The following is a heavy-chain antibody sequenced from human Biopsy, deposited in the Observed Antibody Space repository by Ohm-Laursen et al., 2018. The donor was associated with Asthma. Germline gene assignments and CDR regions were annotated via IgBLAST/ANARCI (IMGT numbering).Heavy chain of an antibody. Sequence: SLRLSCTASGFVFSQCGMHWVRQGPGKGLEWVALVSSDGHNKYYEDSVKGRFTISRDNSRKRLYLQINRLTVEDSAVYFCARQSGQDYGDSSGFDIWGRGTKVAVSS. CDR3: ARQSGQDYGDSSGFDI. CDR2: VSSDGHNK. V-gene: IGHV3-30*03. D-gene: IGHD3-22*01. J-gene: IGHJ3*02. CDR1: GFVFSQCG.